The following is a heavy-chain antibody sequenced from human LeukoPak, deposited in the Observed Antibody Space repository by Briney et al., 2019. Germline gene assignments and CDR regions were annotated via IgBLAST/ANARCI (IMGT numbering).Heavy chain of an antibody. Sequence: GGSLRLSCVPAGLTLSCTYMSWVRQAPGKGLEWVSVIDIGGRTYYADSVKGRFTISRDNSKNTLYVQMNNFRAETTVVYYCASRRDGYNSNFWGQGTLVTVSS. CDR1: GLTLSCTY. CDR2: IDIGGRT. CDR3: ASRRDGYNSNF. J-gene: IGHJ4*02. V-gene: IGHV3-53*01. D-gene: IGHD5-24*01.